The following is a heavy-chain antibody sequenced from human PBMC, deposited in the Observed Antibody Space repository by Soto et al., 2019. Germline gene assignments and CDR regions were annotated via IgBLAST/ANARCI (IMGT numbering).Heavy chain of an antibody. J-gene: IGHJ4*02. CDR3: ARVERATIWGSYRPYYIDY. Sequence: SETLSLTCAVYGGSFSGYYWSWIRQPPGKGLEWIGEINHSGSTNYNPSLKSRVTISVDTSKNQFSLKLSSVTAADTAVYYFARVERATIWGSYRPYYIDYWGQGTLVTVSS. D-gene: IGHD3-16*02. V-gene: IGHV4-34*01. CDR2: INHSGST. CDR1: GGSFSGYY.